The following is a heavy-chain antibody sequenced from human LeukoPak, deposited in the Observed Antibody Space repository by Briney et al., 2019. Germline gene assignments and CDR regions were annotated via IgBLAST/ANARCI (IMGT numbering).Heavy chain of an antibody. V-gene: IGHV1-2*06. Sequence: ASVKVSCKASGYTFTGYYMHWVRQAPGQGLEWMGRINPNSGGTNYAQKFQGRVTMTRDTPISTAYMELSRLRSDDTAVYYCAREPFIVGATKEAFDIWGQGTMVTVSS. CDR1: GYTFTGYY. CDR2: INPNSGGT. J-gene: IGHJ3*02. CDR3: AREPFIVGATKEAFDI. D-gene: IGHD1-26*01.